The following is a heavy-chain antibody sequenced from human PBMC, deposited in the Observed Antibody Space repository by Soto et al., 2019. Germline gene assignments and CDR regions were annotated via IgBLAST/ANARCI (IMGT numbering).Heavy chain of an antibody. CDR2: VYYSGNT. Sequence: QVQLQESGPGLVKPSETLSLTCTVSGGSISTYSWSWIRQPPRKGLEWIGYVYYSGNTTYNPSLTSRVAISVDTSRNQFSLKLSSVTAADTAVYYCARCSSDYGDFDYWGQGTLVTVSS. J-gene: IGHJ4*02. V-gene: IGHV4-59*01. D-gene: IGHD4-17*01. CDR1: GGSISTYS. CDR3: ARCSSDYGDFDY.